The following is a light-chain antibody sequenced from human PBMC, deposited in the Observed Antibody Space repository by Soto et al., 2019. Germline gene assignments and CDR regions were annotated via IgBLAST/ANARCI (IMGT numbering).Light chain of an antibody. CDR3: QQRSNWGPLT. CDR2: DAS. Sequence: EIVLTQSPATLSLSPGERATLSCRASQSVSSYLAWYQQKPGQAPRLLIYDASNRATGIPARFSGSGSGTEFTLTISSLEPEDFEVYYCQQRSNWGPLTFGGGTKVEIK. CDR1: QSVSSY. J-gene: IGKJ4*01. V-gene: IGKV3-11*01.